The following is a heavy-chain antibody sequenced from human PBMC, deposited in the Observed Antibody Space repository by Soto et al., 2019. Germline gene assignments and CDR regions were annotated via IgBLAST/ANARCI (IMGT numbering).Heavy chain of an antibody. D-gene: IGHD1-26*01. Sequence: GGSLRLSCAASGFTFSSYAMGWVRQSPGGGLEWVSAIRGSGGNTYYPDSVKGRFTISRDNSESTLYLQMNSLRAEDTALYYCAKVPNSGSYFYFDYWGLGTLVTVSS. CDR2: IRGSGGNT. V-gene: IGHV3-23*01. CDR3: AKVPNSGSYFYFDY. CDR1: GFTFSSYA. J-gene: IGHJ4*02.